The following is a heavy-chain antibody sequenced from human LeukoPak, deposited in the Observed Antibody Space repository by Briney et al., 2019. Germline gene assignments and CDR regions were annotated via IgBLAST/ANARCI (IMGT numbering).Heavy chain of an antibody. CDR2: ISYDGSNK. CDR3: ARDLIVVVTAIRSGAFDI. V-gene: IGHV3-30-3*01. Sequence: GGSLRLSCAASGFTFSSYAMHWVRQAPGKGLEWVAVISYDGSNKYYADSVKGRFTISRDNSKNTLYLQMNSLRAEDTAVYYCARDLIVVVTAIRSGAFDIWGQGTMVTVSS. D-gene: IGHD2-21*02. CDR1: GFTFSSYA. J-gene: IGHJ3*02.